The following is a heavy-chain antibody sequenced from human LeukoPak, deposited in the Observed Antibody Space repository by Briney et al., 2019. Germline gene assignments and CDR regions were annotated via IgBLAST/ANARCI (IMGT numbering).Heavy chain of an antibody. CDR3: ARANYGAFDY. CDR2: IYYSGST. CDR1: GGSISSYY. Sequence: PSETLSLTCTVSGGSISSYYWSWIRQPPGKGLEWIGYIYYSGSTNYNPSLKSRVTISVDTSKNQFSLKLSSVPAADTAVYYCARANYGAFDYWGQGTLVTVSS. J-gene: IGHJ4*02. D-gene: IGHD3-16*01. V-gene: IGHV4-59*01.